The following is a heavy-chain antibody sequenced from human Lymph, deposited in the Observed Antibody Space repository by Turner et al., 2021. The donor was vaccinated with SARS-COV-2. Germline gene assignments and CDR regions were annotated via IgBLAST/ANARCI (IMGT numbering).Heavy chain of an antibody. D-gene: IGHD2-2*01. J-gene: IGHJ5*02. CDR2: IIPILAIA. CDR3: ARDSPYCSSTSCYDP. V-gene: IGHV1-69*10. Sequence: QVQLVQSGAEVKKPGSSVKVSGKASGCAFSSNAITLLGQAPGQGLEWMGCIIPILAIANYTKKFQGRVTITADKSTSTAYMELSRLRSEGTAVYYCARDSPYCSSTSCYDPWGQGTMVTVSS. CDR1: GCAFSSNA.